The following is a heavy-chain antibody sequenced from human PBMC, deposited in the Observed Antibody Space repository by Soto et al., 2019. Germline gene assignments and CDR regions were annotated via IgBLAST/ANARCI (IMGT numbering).Heavy chain of an antibody. D-gene: IGHD3-22*01. CDR2: ITHTGST. Sequence: SPTLSLTCAVEGGPSSGYSWSWVSQHPGKGLEWLEHITHTGSTNYKPSLKRRVTISLDTSRNHFSLKLTSVTAADTAVYYCATYFYDGRGFDFDFWSQGTLVTVSS. J-gene: IGHJ4*02. CDR1: GGPSSGYS. V-gene: IGHV4-34*01. CDR3: ATYFYDGRGFDFDF.